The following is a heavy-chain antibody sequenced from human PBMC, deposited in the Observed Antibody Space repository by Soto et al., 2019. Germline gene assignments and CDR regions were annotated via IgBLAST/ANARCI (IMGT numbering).Heavy chain of an antibody. Sequence: EVQLVQSGAEVKKPGESLRISCKGSGYSFTSYWISWVRQMPGKGLEWMGRIDPSDSYTNYSPSFQGHVTISADKSISTAYLQWSSLKASDTAMYYCARRHLGYYYGSEPYFDYWGQGTLVTVSS. CDR3: ARRHLGYYYGSEPYFDY. D-gene: IGHD3-10*01. V-gene: IGHV5-10-1*03. CDR2: IDPSDSYT. J-gene: IGHJ4*02. CDR1: GYSFTSYW.